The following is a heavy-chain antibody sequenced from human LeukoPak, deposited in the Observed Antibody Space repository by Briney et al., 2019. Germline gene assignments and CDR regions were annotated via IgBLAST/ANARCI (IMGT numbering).Heavy chain of an antibody. J-gene: IGHJ4*02. V-gene: IGHV4-31*03. D-gene: IGHD3-22*01. CDR3: ARDKSDSSGYYLVHPSRYFDY. CDR1: GGSISSGGYY. Sequence: PSQTLSLTCTVSGGSISSGGYYWSWIRQHPGKGLEWFGYIYYSGSTYYNPSLKSRVTISVDTSKNQFSLKLSSVTAADTAVYYCARDKSDSSGYYLVHPSRYFDYWGQGTLVTVSS. CDR2: IYYSGST.